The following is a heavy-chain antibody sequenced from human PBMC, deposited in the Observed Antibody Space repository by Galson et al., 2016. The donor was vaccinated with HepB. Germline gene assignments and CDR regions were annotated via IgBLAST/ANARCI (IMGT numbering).Heavy chain of an antibody. CDR1: GFSLSKHW. D-gene: IGHD4-23*01. J-gene: IGHJ3*02. Sequence: SLRLSCAASGFSLSKHWMNWVRQAPGKGLEWLANIKEDGSDKYYVASVKGRFTISRDNGKNSLYLQMSSLRDEDTAVYYCARIAYGGNAPFDIWGQGTMVTVSS. CDR2: IKEDGSDK. V-gene: IGHV3-7*03. CDR3: ARIAYGGNAPFDI.